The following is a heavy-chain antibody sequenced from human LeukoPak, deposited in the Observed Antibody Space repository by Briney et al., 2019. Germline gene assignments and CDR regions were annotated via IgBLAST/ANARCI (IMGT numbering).Heavy chain of an antibody. CDR2: IWYDGSNK. CDR1: GFTFSSYG. Sequence: PGGSLRLSCAASGFTFSSYGMHWVRQAPGKGLEWVAVIWYDGSNKYYADSVKGRFTISRDNSKNTLYLQMNSLRAEDTAVYYCARDTHYSDFWSGYSSEYYYYGMDVWGQGTTVTVSS. D-gene: IGHD3-3*01. J-gene: IGHJ6*02. V-gene: IGHV3-33*01. CDR3: ARDTHYSDFWSGYSSEYYYYGMDV.